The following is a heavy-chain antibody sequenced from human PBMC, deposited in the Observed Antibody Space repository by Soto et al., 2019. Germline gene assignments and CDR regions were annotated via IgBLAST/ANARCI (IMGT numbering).Heavy chain of an antibody. V-gene: IGHV3-23*01. D-gene: IGHD6-13*01. CDR3: AKDRSSWYGRAFDI. CDR1: GFTFSSYA. CDR2: ISGSGGST. J-gene: IGHJ3*02. Sequence: EVQLLESGGGLVQPGGSLRLSCAASGFTFSSYAMSWVRQAPGKGLEWVSTISGSGGSTYYADSVKGRFTIARDNSKNTLYLQMNNLRAEDTAVYYCAKDRSSWYGRAFDIWGQGTMVTVSS.